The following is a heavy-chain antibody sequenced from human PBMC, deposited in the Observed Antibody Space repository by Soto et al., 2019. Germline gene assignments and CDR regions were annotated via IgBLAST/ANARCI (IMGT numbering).Heavy chain of an antibody. CDR3: ARAMGTWNHPYYYYYRDF. Sequence: PGGSLRLSCAASGFTFSDYYMSWIRQAPGKGLEWVSYISSSGSTIYYADSVKGRFTISRDNAKNSLYLQMNSLRAEDTAVYYCARAMGTWNHPYYYYYRDFRVKGTTVTVSS. D-gene: IGHD1-1*01. V-gene: IGHV3-11*01. CDR1: GFTFSDYY. CDR2: ISSSGSTI. J-gene: IGHJ6*03.